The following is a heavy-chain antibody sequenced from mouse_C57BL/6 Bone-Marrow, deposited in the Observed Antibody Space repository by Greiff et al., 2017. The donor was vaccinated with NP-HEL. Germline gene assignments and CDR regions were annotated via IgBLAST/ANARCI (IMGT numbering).Heavy chain of an antibody. CDR3: ARGAYGSSYAMDY. J-gene: IGHJ4*01. Sequence: QLQQSGAELARPGASVKLSCKASGYTFTSYGISWVKQRTGQGLEWIGEIYPRSGNTYYNEKFKGKATLTADKSSSTAYMELRSLTSEDSAVYFCARGAYGSSYAMDYWGQGTSVTVSS. CDR2: IYPRSGNT. CDR1: GYTFTSYG. D-gene: IGHD1-1*01. V-gene: IGHV1-81*01.